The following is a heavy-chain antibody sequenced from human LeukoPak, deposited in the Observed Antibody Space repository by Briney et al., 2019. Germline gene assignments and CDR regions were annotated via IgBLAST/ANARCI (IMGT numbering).Heavy chain of an antibody. V-gene: IGHV3-21*01. CDR3: ARDQLGTTHY. Sequence: GGSLRLSCAASGFTFSSYWMSWVRQAPGKGLEWVSSISSSSSYIYYADSVKGRFTISRDNAKNSLYLQMNSLRAEDTAVYYCARDQLGTTHYWGQGTLVTVSS. J-gene: IGHJ4*02. CDR2: ISSSSSYI. D-gene: IGHD1-7*01. CDR1: GFTFSSYW.